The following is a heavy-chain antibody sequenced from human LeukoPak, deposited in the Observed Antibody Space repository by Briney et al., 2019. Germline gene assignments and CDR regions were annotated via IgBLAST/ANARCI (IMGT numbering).Heavy chain of an antibody. CDR2: IWYDGSNK. D-gene: IGHD1-7*01. CDR3: ARDRNYRPGYFDL. J-gene: IGHJ2*01. CDR1: GFTFSSYG. Sequence: TGGSLRLSCAASGFTFSSYGMHWVRQAPGKGLEWVAVIWYDGSNKYYADSVKGRFTISRDNSKNTLHLQMNSLRAEDTAVYYCARDRNYRPGYFDLWGRGTLVTASS. V-gene: IGHV3-33*01.